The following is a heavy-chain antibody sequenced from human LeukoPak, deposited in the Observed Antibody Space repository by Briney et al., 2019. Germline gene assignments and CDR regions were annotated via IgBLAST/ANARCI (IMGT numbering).Heavy chain of an antibody. V-gene: IGHV3-9*01. J-gene: IGHJ3*02. CDR2: ISWNSGSI. CDR3: AKGLVIDAFDI. CDR1: GFTFDDYA. Sequence: PGRSLRLSCAASGFTFDDYAMHWVRPAPGKGLEWVSGISWNSGSIGYADSVKGRFTISRDNAKNSLYLQMNSLRAEDTALYYCAKGLVIDAFDIWGQGTMVTVSS. D-gene: IGHD3-3*01.